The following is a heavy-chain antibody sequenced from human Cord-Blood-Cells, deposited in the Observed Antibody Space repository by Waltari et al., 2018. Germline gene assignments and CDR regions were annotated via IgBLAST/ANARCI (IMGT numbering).Heavy chain of an antibody. V-gene: IGHV3-43D*03. Sequence: EVQLVESGGVVVQPGGSLRLSCAASGFTFDDYAMHWVRQAPGKGLEWVSLISWDGGSTYYADSVKGRFTISRDNSKNSLYLQMNSLRAEDTALYYCARGGSWRDAFDIWGQGTMVTVSS. CDR2: ISWDGGST. CDR1: GFTFDDYA. J-gene: IGHJ3*02. CDR3: ARGGSWRDAFDI. D-gene: IGHD3-16*01.